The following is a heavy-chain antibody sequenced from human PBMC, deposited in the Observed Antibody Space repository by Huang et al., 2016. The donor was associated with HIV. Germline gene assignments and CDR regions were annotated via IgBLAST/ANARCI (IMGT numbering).Heavy chain of an antibody. CDR2: IRFDGGNK. Sequence: QEQLVESGGGVVQPGGSRRFSCGTSGFSFRHYGMHWVRQAPGKGLGWVAFIRFDGGNKHYADSAKGRFTISRDNSKKMLFLEMNSLRGDDTAFYYCATDLGGYSFDYWGQGALVSVSS. V-gene: IGHV3-30*02. J-gene: IGHJ4*02. CDR3: ATDLGGYSFDY. D-gene: IGHD2-21*02. CDR1: GFSFRHYG.